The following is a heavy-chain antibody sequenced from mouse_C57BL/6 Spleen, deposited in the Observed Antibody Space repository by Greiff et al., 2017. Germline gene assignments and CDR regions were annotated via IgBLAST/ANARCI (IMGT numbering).Heavy chain of an antibody. Sequence: VQLQQPGTELVKPGASVKLSCKASGYTFTSYWMHWVKQRPGQGLEWIGNINPSNGGTNYNEKFKGKATLTVDKSSSTAYMQLSSRTSEDSAVYYCARSGNHVYAMDCWGQGTSVTVSS. V-gene: IGHV1-53*01. J-gene: IGHJ4*01. CDR3: ARSGNHVYAMDC. CDR2: INPSNGGT. D-gene: IGHD2-1*01. CDR1: GYTFTSYW.